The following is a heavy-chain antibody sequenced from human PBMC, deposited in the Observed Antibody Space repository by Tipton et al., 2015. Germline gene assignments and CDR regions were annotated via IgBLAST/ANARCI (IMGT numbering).Heavy chain of an antibody. D-gene: IGHD3-10*01. CDR1: GGSIDSYY. J-gene: IGHJ6*02. V-gene: IGHV4-59*01. CDR2: IYYSGST. CDR3: ARFRYYGSGTERGHFHGLDV. Sequence: TLSLACSVSGGSIDSYYWSWIRQPPGKGLDWIGYIYYSGSTNYNPSLKSRVSISVDTSKSQFFLKLNSVTAADTAVYYCARFRYYGSGTERGHFHGLDVWGQGTTVTVSS.